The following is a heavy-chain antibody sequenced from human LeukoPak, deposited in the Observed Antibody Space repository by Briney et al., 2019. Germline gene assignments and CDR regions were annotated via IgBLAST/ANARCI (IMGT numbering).Heavy chain of an antibody. J-gene: IGHJ4*02. V-gene: IGHV3-23*01. Sequence: GGSLRLSCTASGFTFTSYAMDWVSQAPGKGLEWISVISGGGESTHYADSVKGRFTISRDNSKNTLYLQMNSLRAEDTAIYYCARDEYKAGAHWGQGTLVTVSS. CDR2: ISGGGEST. CDR1: GFTFTSYA. CDR3: ARDEYKAGAH. D-gene: IGHD2/OR15-2a*01.